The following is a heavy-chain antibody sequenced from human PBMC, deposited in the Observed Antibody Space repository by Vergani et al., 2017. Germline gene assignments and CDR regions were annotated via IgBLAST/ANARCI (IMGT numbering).Heavy chain of an antibody. CDR2: ISGPCLRT. D-gene: IGHD2/OR15-2a*01. V-gene: IGHV3-23*01. Sequence: EVHLLESGGGLVQSGGSLRLSCAASGFTFSNSAVSWVRQAPGRGLAWVSSISGPCLRTYYADSVKGRFYISRDNSQNTVFLQMHSLSAEDTAIYYCVKEKIDLGSYFFDSWGNGILVTVSS. CDR1: GFTFSNSA. CDR3: VKEKIDLGSYFFDS. J-gene: IGHJ4*01.